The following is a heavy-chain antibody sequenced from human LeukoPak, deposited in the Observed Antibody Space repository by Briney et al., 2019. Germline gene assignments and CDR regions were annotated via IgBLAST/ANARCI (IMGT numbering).Heavy chain of an antibody. CDR2: ISAYNGNT. CDR1: GYTFTNYG. J-gene: IGHJ5*02. Sequence: GASVKVSCKASGYTFTNYGINWVRQAPGRGLEWMGWISAYNGNTHYAQKFQGRVTMTTDTSTSTAYMELRSLTSDDTAVYYCARIGCSSTSCYGNSVDPWGQGTLVTVSS. D-gene: IGHD2-2*01. V-gene: IGHV1-18*01. CDR3: ARIGCSSTSCYGNSVDP.